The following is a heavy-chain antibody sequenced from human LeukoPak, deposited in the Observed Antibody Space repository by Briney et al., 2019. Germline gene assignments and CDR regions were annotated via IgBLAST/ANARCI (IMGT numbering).Heavy chain of an antibody. CDR1: GFTFSSYG. D-gene: IGHD2-15*01. J-gene: IGHJ6*02. V-gene: IGHV3-33*01. CDR3: ARVSCSGGSCYGYYYYGMDV. Sequence: GGSLRLPCAASGFTFSSYGMHWVRQAPGKGLEWVAVIWYDGSNKYYADSVKGRFTISRDNSKNTLYLQMNSLRAEDTAVYYCARVSCSGGSCYGYYYYGMDVWGQGTTVTVSS. CDR2: IWYDGSNK.